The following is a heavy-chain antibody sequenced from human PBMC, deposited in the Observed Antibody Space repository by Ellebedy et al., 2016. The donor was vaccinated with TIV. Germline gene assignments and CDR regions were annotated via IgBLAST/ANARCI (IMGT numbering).Heavy chain of an antibody. J-gene: IGHJ4*02. CDR1: GFTFSSYA. CDR3: ARAETGYCSSASCYLDLYS. V-gene: IGHV3-21*01. CDR2: ISDSSTYI. D-gene: IGHD2-2*01. Sequence: GESLKISXAASGFTFSSYAMNWVRQAPGNGLEWVSSISDSSTYIHYADSMRGRFTISRDNTKYSLYLQMNSLRAEDTAVYYCARAETGYCSSASCYLDLYSWGQGTLVTVSS.